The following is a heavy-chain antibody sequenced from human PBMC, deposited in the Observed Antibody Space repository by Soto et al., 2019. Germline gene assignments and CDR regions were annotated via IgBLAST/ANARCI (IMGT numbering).Heavy chain of an antibody. Sequence: EVQLVESGGGLVKPGGSLRLSCAASGFTFSSYSMNWVRQAPGKGLEWVSSISSSSSYIYYADSVKGRFTISRDNAKNSLYLQMNRLRAEDTAVYYCARDQVAGTRYFDPWGRGTLVTVSS. CDR1: GFTFSSYS. CDR3: ARDQVAGTRYFDP. D-gene: IGHD6-19*01. V-gene: IGHV3-21*01. J-gene: IGHJ2*01. CDR2: ISSSSSYI.